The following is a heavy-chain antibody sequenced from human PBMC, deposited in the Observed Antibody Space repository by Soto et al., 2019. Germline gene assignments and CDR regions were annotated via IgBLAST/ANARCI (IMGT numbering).Heavy chain of an antibody. Sequence: SETLSLTCAVYGGSFSGYYWSWIRQPPGKGLEWIGEINHSGSTNYNPSLKSRVTISVDTSKNQFSLKLSSVTAADTAVYYCARGTGSSWYLYYYYGMDVWGQGTTVTVSS. CDR2: INHSGST. V-gene: IGHV4-34*01. D-gene: IGHD6-13*01. CDR3: ARGTGSSWYLYYYYGMDV. J-gene: IGHJ6*02. CDR1: GGSFSGYY.